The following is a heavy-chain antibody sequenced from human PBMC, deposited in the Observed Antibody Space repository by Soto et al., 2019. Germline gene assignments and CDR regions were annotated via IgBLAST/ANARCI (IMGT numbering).Heavy chain of an antibody. D-gene: IGHD3-9*01. J-gene: IGHJ4*02. CDR2: ISDDGSKT. Sequence: GGSLRLSCAGSGVTFRGYAVHWVRQTPGKGLEWVTVISDDGSKTYYADSVKGRFSASRDDSTNMVFLQMSSLRSEDTAVYHCARAYQLTYYFDDWGPGTPVTVSS. CDR1: GVTFRGYA. CDR3: ARAYQLTYYFDD. V-gene: IGHV3-30*14.